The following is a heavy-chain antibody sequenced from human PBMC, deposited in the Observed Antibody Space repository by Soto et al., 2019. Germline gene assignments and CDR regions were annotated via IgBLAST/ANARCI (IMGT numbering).Heavy chain of an antibody. CDR1: GGSFSGYY. CDR3: ARDKSTGLFDY. D-gene: IGHD2-8*02. CDR2: INHSGST. V-gene: IGHV4-34*01. J-gene: IGHJ4*02. Sequence: QVQLQQWGAGLLKPSETLSLTCAVSGGSFSGYYWTWIRQPPGTGLEWIGEINHSGSTNYNPSLKSRVTISVDTSKNQFSLKMTSVTAAAAAVYYCARDKSTGLFDYWGQGTLVTVSS.